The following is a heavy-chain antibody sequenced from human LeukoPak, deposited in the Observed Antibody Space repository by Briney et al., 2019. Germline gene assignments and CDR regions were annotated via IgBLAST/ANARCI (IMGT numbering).Heavy chain of an antibody. J-gene: IGHJ6*02. V-gene: IGHV3-30*18. D-gene: IGHD3-22*01. Sequence: PGGSLRLSCAASGFTFSSYGMHWVRQAPGKGLEWVAVISYDGSNKYYADSVKGRFTISRDNSKNTLYLQMNSLRAEDTAVYYCAKEYYYDSSGYYKHYYYYGMDVWGQGTTVTVSS. CDR2: ISYDGSNK. CDR3: AKEYYYDSSGYYKHYYYYGMDV. CDR1: GFTFSSYG.